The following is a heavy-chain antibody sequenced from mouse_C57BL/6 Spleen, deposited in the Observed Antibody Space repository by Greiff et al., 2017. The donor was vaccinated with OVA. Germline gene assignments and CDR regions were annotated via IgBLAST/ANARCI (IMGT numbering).Heavy chain of an antibody. CDR1: GYTFTSYG. V-gene: IGHV1-81*01. Sequence: VHLVESGAELARPGASVKLSCKASGYTFTSYGISWVKQRTGQGLEWIGEIYPRSGNTYYNEKFKGKATLTADKSSSTAYMELRSLTSEDSAVYFCARPATTVRDYFDYWGQGTTLTVSS. J-gene: IGHJ2*01. CDR2: IYPRSGNT. CDR3: ARPATTVRDYFDY. D-gene: IGHD1-1*01.